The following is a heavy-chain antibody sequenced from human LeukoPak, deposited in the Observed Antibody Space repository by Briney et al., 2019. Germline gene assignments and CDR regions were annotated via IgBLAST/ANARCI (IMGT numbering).Heavy chain of an antibody. Sequence: AETLSLTCTVSGGSIRGYYWTWIRQPPGKGLEWIGYIHTSEGTKYNPSLKSRVTVSADTSNNQVSLKVSSVTAADTAVYYCARHFWTSTGTYFFDYWGQGTLVTVSS. V-gene: IGHV4-4*09. CDR1: GGSIRGYY. D-gene: IGHD3-3*02. J-gene: IGHJ4*02. CDR3: ARHFWTSTGTYFFDY. CDR2: IHTSEGT.